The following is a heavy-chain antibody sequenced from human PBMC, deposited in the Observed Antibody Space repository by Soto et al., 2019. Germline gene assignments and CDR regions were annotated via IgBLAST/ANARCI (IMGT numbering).Heavy chain of an antibody. Sequence: PSETLSLTCTVSGGSVSSGSYYWSWIRQPPGKGLEWIGYIYYSGSTNYNPSLKSRVTISVDTSKNQFSLKLSSVTAADTAVYYCATRDGYNSNAFDIWGQETMVTVS. CDR1: GGSVSSGSYY. V-gene: IGHV4-61*01. CDR3: ATRDGYNSNAFDI. D-gene: IGHD5-12*01. J-gene: IGHJ3*02. CDR2: IYYSGST.